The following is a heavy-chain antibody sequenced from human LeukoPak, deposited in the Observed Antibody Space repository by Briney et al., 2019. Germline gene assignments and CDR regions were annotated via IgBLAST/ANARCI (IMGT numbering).Heavy chain of an antibody. CDR2: VVPASEIS. J-gene: IGHJ6*02. Sequence: GASVKVSCKASGGPFHTYAISLVRLVPGQGLEWTGRVVPASEISTYAQKFLGRVTITADYSASTVYMELSGLRSDDTATYYCARVGYTRCRLPYGMDVWGQGTMVTVS. D-gene: IGHD3-16*02. CDR1: GGPFHTYA. CDR3: ARVGYTRCRLPYGMDV. V-gene: IGHV1-69*04.